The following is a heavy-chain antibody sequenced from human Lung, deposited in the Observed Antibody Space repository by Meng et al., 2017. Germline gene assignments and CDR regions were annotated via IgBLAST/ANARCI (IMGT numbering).Heavy chain of an antibody. J-gene: IGHJ5*02. CDR2: FDPEDGET. V-gene: IGHV1-24*01. CDR3: VTTRPVGSDYYSTSDYWFDP. D-gene: IGHD2-21*01. Sequence: QVQLAQSGAERKKPGASVKVPRKVFGHTLTELSMHWVRQAPGKGLEWMGGFDPEDGETIYAQKFQGRVTMTEDTSTDTAYMELSSLRSEDTAVYYCVTTRPVGSDYYSTSDYWFDPWGQGTLVTVSS. CDR1: GHTLTELS.